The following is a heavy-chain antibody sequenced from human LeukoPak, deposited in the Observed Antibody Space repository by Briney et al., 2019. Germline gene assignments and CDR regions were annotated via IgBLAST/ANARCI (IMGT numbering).Heavy chain of an antibody. CDR2: ILPIDGTA. V-gene: IGHV1-69*13. CDR1: RDTFTRCA. Sequence: SVKVSCKASRDTFTRCAFSWVRQAPGQGLEWMGGILPIDGTANFGQKFQGRVTITADESTSTAYMELSSLRSEDTAIYYCARDPGAPVRAFDIWGQGTLVTVSS. J-gene: IGHJ3*02. CDR3: ARDPGAPVRAFDI. D-gene: IGHD1-14*01.